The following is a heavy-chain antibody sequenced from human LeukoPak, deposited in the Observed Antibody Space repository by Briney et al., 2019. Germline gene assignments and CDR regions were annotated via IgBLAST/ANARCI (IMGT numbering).Heavy chain of an antibody. CDR1: GFIFDDYA. J-gene: IGHJ3*02. CDR3: AKACGGTCSDAFDI. Sequence: GRSLSLSCATSGFIFDDYAMHWVRQAPGKGLEWVSGISWNSGSIGYADSVKGRFTISRDNAKNSLYLQMNSLRAEDMALYYCAKACGGTCSDAFDIWGQGTMVTVSS. CDR2: ISWNSGSI. V-gene: IGHV3-9*03. D-gene: IGHD2-15*01.